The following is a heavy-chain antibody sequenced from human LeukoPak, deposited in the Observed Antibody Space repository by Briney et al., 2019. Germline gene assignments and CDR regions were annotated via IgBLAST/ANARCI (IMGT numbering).Heavy chain of an antibody. D-gene: IGHD5-18*01. CDR2: IWYDGSNE. J-gene: IGHJ3*02. CDR3: AKDLNSYGPDAFDI. Sequence: GGSLRLSCAASGFTFSSYGMRWVRQAPGKGLEWVAVIWYDGSNEYYADSVKGGFTISRENSKNTLYLQMNSLRAEDTAVYYCAKDLNSYGPDAFDIWGQGTMVTVSS. V-gene: IGHV3-33*06. CDR1: GFTFSSYG.